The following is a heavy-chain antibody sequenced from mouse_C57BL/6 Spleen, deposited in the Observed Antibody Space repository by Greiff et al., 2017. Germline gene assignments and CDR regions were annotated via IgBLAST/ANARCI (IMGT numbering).Heavy chain of an antibody. CDR3: ARWGTTVVAKVYYAMDY. J-gene: IGHJ4*01. Sequence: VQLQQSGAELARPGASVKLSCKASGYTFTSYGISWVKQRTGQGLEWIGESYPRSGNTYYNEKFKGKATLTADKSSSTAYMELRRLTSEDSAVYFCARWGTTVVAKVYYAMDYWGQGTSVTVSS. V-gene: IGHV1-81*01. CDR2: SYPRSGNT. CDR1: GYTFTSYG. D-gene: IGHD1-1*01.